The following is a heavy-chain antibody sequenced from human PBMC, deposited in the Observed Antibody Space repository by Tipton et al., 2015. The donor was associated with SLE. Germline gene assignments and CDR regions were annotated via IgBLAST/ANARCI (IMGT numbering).Heavy chain of an antibody. Sequence: TLSLTCTVSGGSITSGDYFWSWIRQHPGKGLEWIGYIYYSGSTHYNPSLQSRVTISIDASKNQLSLRLTSVTAADTAVYYCARDEGGSGSYLNWFDPWGQGTLVTVSS. D-gene: IGHD3-10*01. CDR3: ARDEGGSGSYLNWFDP. CDR1: GGSITSGDYF. CDR2: IYYSGST. J-gene: IGHJ5*02. V-gene: IGHV4-31*03.